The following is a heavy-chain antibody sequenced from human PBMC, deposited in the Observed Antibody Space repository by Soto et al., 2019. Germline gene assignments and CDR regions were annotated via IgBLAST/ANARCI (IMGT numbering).Heavy chain of an antibody. CDR3: ARGWEGYYYYGMDV. J-gene: IGHJ6*02. D-gene: IGHD1-26*01. V-gene: IGHV4-34*01. Sequence: SETLSLTCAVYGGSFSGYYWSWIRQPPGKGLEWIGEINHSGSTNYNPSLKSRVTISVDTSKNQFPLKLSSVTAADTAVYYCARGWEGYYYYGMDVWGQGTTVTVSS. CDR1: GGSFSGYY. CDR2: INHSGST.